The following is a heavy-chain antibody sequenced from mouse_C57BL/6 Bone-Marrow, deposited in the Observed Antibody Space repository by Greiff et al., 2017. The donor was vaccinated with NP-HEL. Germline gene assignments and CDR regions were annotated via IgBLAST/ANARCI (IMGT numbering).Heavy chain of an antibody. V-gene: IGHV1-64*01. J-gene: IGHJ3*01. CDR2: IHPNSGST. CDR3: AREHYGSSPAWFAY. D-gene: IGHD1-1*01. CDR1: GYTFTSYW. Sequence: QVQLQQPGAELVKPGDSVKLSCKASGYTFTSYWMHWVKQRPGQGLEWIGMIHPNSGSTNYNEKFKSKATLTVDKSSSTAYMQLSSLTSEDSAVYYWAREHYGSSPAWFAYWGQGTLVTVSA.